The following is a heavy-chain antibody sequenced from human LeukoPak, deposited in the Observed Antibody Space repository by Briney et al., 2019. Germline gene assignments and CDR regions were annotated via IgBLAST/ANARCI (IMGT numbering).Heavy chain of an antibody. D-gene: IGHD3-22*01. J-gene: IGHJ4*02. Sequence: PGGSLRLSCAASGFTFSSYAMHWVRQAPGKGLEWVAVISYDGSNKYYADSVKGRFTISRDNSKNTLYLQMNSLRAEDTAVYYCAKDRITMIVVVFDYWGQGTLVTVSS. CDR3: AKDRITMIVVVFDY. CDR1: GFTFSSYA. CDR2: ISYDGSNK. V-gene: IGHV3-30-3*01.